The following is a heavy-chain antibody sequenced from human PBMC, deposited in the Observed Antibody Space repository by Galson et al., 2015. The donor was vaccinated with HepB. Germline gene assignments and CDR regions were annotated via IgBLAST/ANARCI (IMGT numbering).Heavy chain of an antibody. V-gene: IGHV3-15*01. D-gene: IGHD3-3*01. J-gene: IGHJ6*02. CDR1: GFTFSNAW. CDR3: TTDFQKYYDFWIAGYIHYGMDV. CDR2: IKSQTDGGTT. Sequence: SLRLSCAASGFTFSNAWMNWVRQAPGKGLEWIGRIKSQTDGGTTDYTAPVKGRFTISRDDLKNTVYLQMNSLKTEDTAVYYCTTDFQKYYDFWIAGYIHYGMDVWGQGTTVAVSS.